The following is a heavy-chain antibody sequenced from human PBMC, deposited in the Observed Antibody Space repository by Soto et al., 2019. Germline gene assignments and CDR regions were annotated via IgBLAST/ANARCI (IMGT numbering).Heavy chain of an antibody. V-gene: IGHV1-69*13. CDR1: GGTFSSYA. CDR3: ARWLWIQLWSHPYYYYGMDV. Sequence: SVKVSCKASGGTFSSYAISWVRQAPGQGLEWMGGIIPIFGTANYAQKFQGRVTITADESTSTAYMELSSLRSEGTAVYYCARWLWIQLWSHPYYYYGMDVWGQGTTVTVSS. CDR2: IIPIFGTA. D-gene: IGHD5-18*01. J-gene: IGHJ6*02.